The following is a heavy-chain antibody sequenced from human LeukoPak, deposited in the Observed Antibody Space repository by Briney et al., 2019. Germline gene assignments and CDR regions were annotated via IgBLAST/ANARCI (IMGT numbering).Heavy chain of an antibody. CDR1: GGSISSYY. CDR2: IYYSGST. CDR3: ARVGVTDAFDI. J-gene: IGHJ3*02. V-gene: IGHV4-59*08. Sequence: PSETLSLTCTVSGGSISSYYWSWIRQPPGKGLEWIGYIYYSGSTNYNPSLKSRVTISVDTSKNQFSLKLRSVTAADTAVYYCARVGVTDAFDIWGQGTMVTVSS. D-gene: IGHD3-22*01.